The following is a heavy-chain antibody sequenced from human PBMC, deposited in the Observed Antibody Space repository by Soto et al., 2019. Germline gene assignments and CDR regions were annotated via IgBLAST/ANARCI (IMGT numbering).Heavy chain of an antibody. V-gene: IGHV1-3*01. Sequence: ASVKVSCKASGYTFTSYAMHWVLQAPGQRLEWMGWINAGNGNTKYSQKFQGRVTITRDTSASTAYMELSSLRSEDTAVYYCARDWWPNYYDFWSGPTGDGMDVWGQGTTVTVSS. CDR3: ARDWWPNYYDFWSGPTGDGMDV. J-gene: IGHJ6*02. D-gene: IGHD3-3*01. CDR2: INAGNGNT. CDR1: GYTFTSYA.